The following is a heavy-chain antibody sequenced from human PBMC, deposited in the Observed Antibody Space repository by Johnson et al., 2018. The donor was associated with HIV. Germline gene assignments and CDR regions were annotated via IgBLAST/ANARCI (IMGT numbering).Heavy chain of an antibody. V-gene: IGHV3-66*02. Sequence: MLLVESGGGLVQPGGSLRLSCAASGFTVSSNYMSWVRQGPGKGLEWVSVIYSGGSTYYADSVKGRFTISRDNSKNTLYLQMNSLRAEDTAVYYCARDQSEVDAFDIWGQGTMVTVSS. CDR1: GFTVSSNY. CDR2: IYSGGST. J-gene: IGHJ3*02. CDR3: ARDQSEVDAFDI.